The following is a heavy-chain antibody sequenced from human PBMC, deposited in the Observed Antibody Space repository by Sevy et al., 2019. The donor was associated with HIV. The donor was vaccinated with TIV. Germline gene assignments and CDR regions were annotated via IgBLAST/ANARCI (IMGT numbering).Heavy chain of an antibody. V-gene: IGHV3-21*06. Sequence: GGSLRLSCAASGFIFSGYNMHWVRQAPGKGLEWVSSISTSSTYIYQADSVKGRFTISRDNAKNSVYLQMNSLRVEDTALYYCARGSCIDGGCDTGYHGMDVWGQGTTVTVSS. CDR3: ARGSCIDGGCDTGYHGMDV. CDR1: GFIFSGYN. CDR2: ISTSSTYI. J-gene: IGHJ6*02. D-gene: IGHD2-2*02.